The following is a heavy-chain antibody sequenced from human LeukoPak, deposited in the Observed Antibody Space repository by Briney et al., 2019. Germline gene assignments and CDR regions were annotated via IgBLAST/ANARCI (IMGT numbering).Heavy chain of an antibody. CDR1: GFTFSSHW. CDR3: ARVYCSTSSCSPYNCFDS. D-gene: IGHD2-2*01. V-gene: IGHV3-7*04. J-gene: IGHJ5*01. CDR2: IKQDGSEK. Sequence: PGGSLRLSCAASGFTFSSHWMSWVRQAPGKGLEWVANIKQDGSEKYYVDSVKGRFTISRDNAKNSLFLQMNSLRAEDTAVYYCARVYCSTSSCSPYNCFDSWGQGTLVTVSS.